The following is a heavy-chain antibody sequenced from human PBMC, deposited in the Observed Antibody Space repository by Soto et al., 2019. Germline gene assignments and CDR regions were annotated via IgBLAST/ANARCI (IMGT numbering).Heavy chain of an antibody. J-gene: IGHJ4*02. D-gene: IGHD2-8*02. CDR3: ARETRQGAVTGF. CDR2: TYYRSKWFS. V-gene: IGHV6-1*01. Sequence: SPSRGIEWLGRTYYRSKWFSEYALSVKSRITINPDTSKNQFSLQLNSVTPEDTAVYYCARETRQGAVTGFWGQGALVSVSS.